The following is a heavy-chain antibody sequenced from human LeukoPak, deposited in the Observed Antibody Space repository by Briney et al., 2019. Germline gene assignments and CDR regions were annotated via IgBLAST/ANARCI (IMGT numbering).Heavy chain of an antibody. V-gene: IGHV3-7*01. Sequence: GGSLRLSCAASGFTVSSNEMNWVRQVPGKELEWVAIIKSDGTEEHYLDSVKGRFTISRDNANNLLFLQMNNLRAEDTAVYYCAGGGGYLIDYWGQGTLVTVSS. D-gene: IGHD3-22*01. CDR3: AGGGGYLIDY. J-gene: IGHJ4*02. CDR1: GFTVSSNE. CDR2: IKSDGTEE.